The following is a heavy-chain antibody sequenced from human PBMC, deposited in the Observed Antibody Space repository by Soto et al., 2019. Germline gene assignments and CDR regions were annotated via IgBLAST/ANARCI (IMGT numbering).Heavy chain of an antibody. V-gene: IGHV3-23*01. CDR1: GFTFSSYA. CDR2: ISGSGGST. Sequence: EVQLLESGGGLVQPGGSLRLSCAASGFTFSSYAMSWVRQAPGKGLEWVSAISGSGGSTYYADSVKGRLTISRDNSKNTLYLQMNSLRAEDTAVYYCAKEKKGGRDCSGGSCYYGAFDIWGQGTMVTVSS. CDR3: AKEKKGGRDCSGGSCYYGAFDI. D-gene: IGHD2-15*01. J-gene: IGHJ3*02.